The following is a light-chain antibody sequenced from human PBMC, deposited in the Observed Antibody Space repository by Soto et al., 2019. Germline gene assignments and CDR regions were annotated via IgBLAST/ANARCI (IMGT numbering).Light chain of an antibody. CDR3: VQGTHWPSFT. V-gene: IGKV2-30*01. CDR1: QSLVYSDGNTY. CDR2: KVS. Sequence: DVVMTQSPLSLPVTLGQPASISCKSSQSLVYSDGNTYLNWFQQRPGQSPRRLIYKVSNRDSGVPDRFSGGGSGTDFTLKISRVEAEDVGVCYCVQGTHWPSFTFGPGTKVDIK. J-gene: IGKJ3*01.